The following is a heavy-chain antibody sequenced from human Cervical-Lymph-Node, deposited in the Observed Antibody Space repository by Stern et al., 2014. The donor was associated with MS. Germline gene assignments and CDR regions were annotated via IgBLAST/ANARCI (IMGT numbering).Heavy chain of an antibody. J-gene: IGHJ4*02. V-gene: IGHV4-59*01. CDR2: IHYSGSH. Sequence: DQLVESGPGLVKPSETLSLTCTVSGGSINTYYVSWIRQPPGPGRGRIGRIHYSGSHNYNPSLKSRFTISMDTSMNQFSLKLTSMTAADTAVYYCARGGGHTYFDYWGQGTLVTVSS. D-gene: IGHD3-16*01. CDR1: GGSINTYY. CDR3: ARGGGHTYFDY.